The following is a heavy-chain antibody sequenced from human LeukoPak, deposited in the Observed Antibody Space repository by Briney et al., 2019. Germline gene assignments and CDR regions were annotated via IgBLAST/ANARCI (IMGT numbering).Heavy chain of an antibody. CDR3: ARDIAAAGTVWFDP. D-gene: IGHD6-13*01. J-gene: IGHJ5*02. Sequence: PGGSLRLSCAASGFTFSDYYMSWIRQAPGKGLEWIGRIYTSGSTNYNPSLKSRVTMSVDTSKNQFSLKLSSVTAADTAVYYCARDIAAAGTVWFDPWGQGTLVTVSS. CDR1: GFTFSDYY. CDR2: IYTSGST. V-gene: IGHV4-4*07.